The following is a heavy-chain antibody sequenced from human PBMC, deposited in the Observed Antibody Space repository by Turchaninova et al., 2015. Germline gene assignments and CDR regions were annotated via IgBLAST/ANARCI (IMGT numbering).Heavy chain of an antibody. Sequence: EVQVVESGGGLVQPGGSLRLSCAASGFNVGSHEMIWVRQAPGKGLEWLSYISSGGDVTSYADSVRGRFTISRDNSKNSLYLQMSSLRGEDTAVYYCATYPIVVTGGAYWGQGTLVTVSS. CDR3: ATYPIVVTGGAY. D-gene: IGHD2-21*02. V-gene: IGHV3-48*03. CDR1: GFNVGSHE. CDR2: ISSGGDVT. J-gene: IGHJ4*02.